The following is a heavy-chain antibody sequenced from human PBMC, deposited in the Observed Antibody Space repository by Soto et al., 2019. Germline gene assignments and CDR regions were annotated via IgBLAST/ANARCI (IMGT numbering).Heavy chain of an antibody. CDR2: ISAYNGNT. CDR3: ARVDIVVVVAGFYYYMDV. V-gene: IGHV1-18*01. D-gene: IGHD2-15*01. Sequence: ASVKVSCKASGYTFTSYGISWVRQAPGQGLEWMGWISAYNGNTNYAQKLQGRVNMNKDTSTSTAYMELRSLRSDDTAVYYCARVDIVVVVAGFYYYMDVWGKGTTVTVSS. CDR1: GYTFTSYG. J-gene: IGHJ6*03.